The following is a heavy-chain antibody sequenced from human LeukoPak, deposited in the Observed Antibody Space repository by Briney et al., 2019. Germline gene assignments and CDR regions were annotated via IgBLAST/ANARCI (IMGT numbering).Heavy chain of an antibody. CDR1: GFSFSSYG. CDR2: IYFDTKNI. D-gene: IGHD2-8*01. Sequence: GGSLRLSCAASGFSFSSYGLHWVRQAPGEGLEWVAVIYFDTKNIHYADSVKGRFTVSRDDSKNTLYLRMNSLRAEDTAVYYCARDSCLNAVCYTGEGAFDIWGQETMVTVSS. CDR3: ARDSCLNAVCYTGEGAFDI. V-gene: IGHV3-33*01. J-gene: IGHJ3*02.